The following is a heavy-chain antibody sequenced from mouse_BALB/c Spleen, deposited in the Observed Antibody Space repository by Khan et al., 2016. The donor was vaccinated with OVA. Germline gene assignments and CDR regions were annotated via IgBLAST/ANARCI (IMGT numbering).Heavy chain of an antibody. V-gene: IGHV3-2*02. D-gene: IGHD1-1*01. CDR3: ARGYYYGYYFDY. CDR1: GYSITSGYA. CDR2: ISYSGVT. Sequence: EVKLLESGPGLVKPSQSLSLTCTVTGYSITSGYAWNWIRQFPGNKLEWMGYISYSGVTSYTPSLKSRISITRDTSKNQFFLQLNSVTTEDTATYYCARGYYYGYYFDYWGQGTTLTVSS. J-gene: IGHJ2*01.